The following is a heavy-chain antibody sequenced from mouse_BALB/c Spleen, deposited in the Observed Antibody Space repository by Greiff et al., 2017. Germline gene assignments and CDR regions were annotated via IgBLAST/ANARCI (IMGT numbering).Heavy chain of an antibody. CDR3: ARRGGYWFAY. D-gene: IGHD2-2*01. CDR1: GFTFSSFG. J-gene: IGHJ3*01. V-gene: IGHV5-17*03. Sequence: EVNLVESGGGLVQPGGSRKLSCAASGFTFSSFGMHWVRQAPEKGLEWVAYISSGGGSTYYPDTVKGRFTISRDNAKNTLYLQMSSLKSEDTAMYYCARRGGYWFAYWGQGTLVTVSA. CDR2: ISSGGGST.